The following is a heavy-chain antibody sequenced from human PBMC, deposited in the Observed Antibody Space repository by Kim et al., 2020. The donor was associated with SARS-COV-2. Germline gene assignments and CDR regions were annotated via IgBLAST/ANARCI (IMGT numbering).Heavy chain of an antibody. Sequence: GGSLRLSCAASGFTFSSYWMSWVRQAPGKGLEWVANIKQDGSEKYYVDSVKGRFTISRDNAKNSLYLQMNSLRAEDTAVYYCARGGVSNGYYYGMDVWGQGTTVTVSS. J-gene: IGHJ6*02. V-gene: IGHV3-7*03. D-gene: IGHD3-22*01. CDR1: GFTFSSYW. CDR3: ARGGVSNGYYYGMDV. CDR2: IKQDGSEK.